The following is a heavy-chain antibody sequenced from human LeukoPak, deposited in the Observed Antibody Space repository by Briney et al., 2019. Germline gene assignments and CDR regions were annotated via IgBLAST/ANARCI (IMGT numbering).Heavy chain of an antibody. CDR3: ANGGTYSSGP. J-gene: IGHJ5*02. D-gene: IGHD3-22*01. CDR1: GFTFGNSW. Sequence: GGSLRLSCAASGFTFGNSWMSWVRQAPGKGLEWVATIKPDGSAQYYVDSVKGRFTISRDNAKNSLFLQINSLRAEDTAVYYCANGGTYSSGPWGQGTLVTVSS. V-gene: IGHV3-7*01. CDR2: IKPDGSAQ.